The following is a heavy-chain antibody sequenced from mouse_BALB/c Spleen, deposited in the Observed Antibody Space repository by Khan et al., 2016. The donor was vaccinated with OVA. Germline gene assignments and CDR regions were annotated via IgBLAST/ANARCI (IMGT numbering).Heavy chain of an antibody. V-gene: IGHV5-15*02. CDR2: ISDLAYTF. CDR3: SRVGGTAPFAY. CDR1: GFTFSDYG. D-gene: IGHD1-1*02. Sequence: EVELVESGGGLVQPGGSRKLSCAASGFTFSDYGMAWVRQAPGKGPEWVAFISDLAYTFYYADTVTGRFTLSRENAKNTLYLEMSSLRSVYTAMYYCSRVGGTAPFAYWVQGTLVTVSA. J-gene: IGHJ3*01.